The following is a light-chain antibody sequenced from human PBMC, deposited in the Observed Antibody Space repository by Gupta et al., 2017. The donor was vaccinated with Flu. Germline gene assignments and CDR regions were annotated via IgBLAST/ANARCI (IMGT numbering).Light chain of an antibody. CDR1: SGNIATNS. V-gene: IGLV6-57*03. CDR3: PFYDRGNHCG. Sequence: NFMLAQPQFVSESPGKTATISCTRSSGNIATNSVQWYQQRPGSDPTTGRDEENQRPSGVPHRFSCDTDSASTSAYINSSGLKTDDDAYYYCPFYDRGNHCGFGGGTRLTVL. J-gene: IGLJ2*01. CDR2: EEN.